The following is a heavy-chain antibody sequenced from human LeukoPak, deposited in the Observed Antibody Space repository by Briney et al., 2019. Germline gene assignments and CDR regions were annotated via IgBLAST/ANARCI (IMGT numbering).Heavy chain of an antibody. CDR1: GGSFSGYY. J-gene: IGHJ6*03. CDR3: ARGDLPDYYYYYMDV. V-gene: IGHV4-34*01. Sequence: SETLSLTCAVYGGSFSGYYWSWIRKPPGKGLEWIGEINHSGSTNYNPSLKSRVTISVDTSKNQFSLKLSSVTAADTAVYYCARGDLPDYYYYYMDVWGKGTTVTVSS. CDR2: INHSGST.